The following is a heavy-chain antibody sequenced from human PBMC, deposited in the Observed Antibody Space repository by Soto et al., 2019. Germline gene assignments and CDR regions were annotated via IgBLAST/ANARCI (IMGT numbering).Heavy chain of an antibody. D-gene: IGHD2-2*02. V-gene: IGHV1-69*12. CDR2: IIRIFGTA. CDR1: GGTFSSYA. J-gene: IGHJ6*02. CDR3: ARNRYCVSLSCYSDYYSGMDV. Sequence: QVQLVQSGAEVKKPGSSVKVSCKASGGTFSSYAISWVRQAPGQGLEWMGGIIRIFGTANYAQKFKGRVTITADESTSTAYMELSSLRSEDTAVYYCARNRYCVSLSCYSDYYSGMDVWGQGTTVTVSS.